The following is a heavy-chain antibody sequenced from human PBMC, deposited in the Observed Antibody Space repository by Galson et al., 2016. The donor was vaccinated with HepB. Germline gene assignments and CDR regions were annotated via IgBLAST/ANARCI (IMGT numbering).Heavy chain of an antibody. J-gene: IGHJ5*02. V-gene: IGHV3-30*18. CDR1: GVIFSDHA. Sequence: SLRLSCAISGVIFSDHAMHWVRQAPGQGLEWVAVTSSDGSNDYYVDSVKGRFAISRDNSKNTLYLEMNSLKGEDTAVYYCGKGGTGIAVPVDLWGHGTLVIVS. D-gene: IGHD1-1*01. CDR2: TSSDGSND. CDR3: GKGGTGIAVPVDL.